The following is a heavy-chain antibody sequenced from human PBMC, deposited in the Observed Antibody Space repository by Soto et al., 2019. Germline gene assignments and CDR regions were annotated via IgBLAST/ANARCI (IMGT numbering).Heavy chain of an antibody. CDR3: ARGITIFGVAPPRDYMDV. Sequence: ASAKVSCKASGYTFTSYDINWVRQATGQGLEWMGWMNPNSGNTGYAQKFQGRVTMTRNTSISTAYMELSSLRSEDTAVYYCARGITIFGVAPPRDYMDVWGKGTTVTVSS. CDR1: GYTFTSYD. D-gene: IGHD3-3*01. CDR2: MNPNSGNT. J-gene: IGHJ6*03. V-gene: IGHV1-8*01.